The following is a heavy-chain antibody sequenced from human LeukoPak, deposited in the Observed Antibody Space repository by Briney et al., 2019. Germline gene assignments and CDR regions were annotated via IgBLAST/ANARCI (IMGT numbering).Heavy chain of an antibody. CDR1: GFTFSSYA. CDR3: AKTGCGGDCYASY. CDR2: ISYDGSNK. D-gene: IGHD2-21*02. J-gene: IGHJ4*02. Sequence: PGGSLRLSCAASGFTFSSYAMHWVRQAPGKGLEWVAVISYDGSNKYYADSVKGRFTISRDNSKNTLYLQMNSLRAEDTAVYYCAKTGCGGDCYASYWGQGTLVTVSS. V-gene: IGHV3-30-3*02.